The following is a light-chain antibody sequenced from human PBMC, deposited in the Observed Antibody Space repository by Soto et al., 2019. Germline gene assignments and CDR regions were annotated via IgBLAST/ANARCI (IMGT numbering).Light chain of an antibody. Sequence: EIVLTQSPGTLSLSPGERATLSCRASQSFNSGYLAWYQQKPGQAPRLLIFGASTRATDIPDRFSGSESGIEFTLTISRLEPEDFAVYYCHQYGSSPPYTFGQGTKLEI. CDR2: GAS. V-gene: IGKV3-20*01. CDR3: HQYGSSPPYT. CDR1: QSFNSGY. J-gene: IGKJ2*01.